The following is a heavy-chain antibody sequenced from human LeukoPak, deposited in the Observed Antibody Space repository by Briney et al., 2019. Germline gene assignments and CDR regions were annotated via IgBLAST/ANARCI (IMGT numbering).Heavy chain of an antibody. CDR1: GGSISSSSYY. V-gene: IGHV4-39*01. J-gene: IGHJ5*02. D-gene: IGHD3-3*01. CDR3: ARGTGYYDFWSGSENWFDP. CDR2: IYYSGST. Sequence: PSEAPSLTCTVSGGSISSSSYYWGWIRQPPGKGLEWIGSIYYSGSTYYTPSLKSRVTISVHTSKNQFSRKLSSVTAADTAVYYCARGTGYYDFWSGSENWFDPWGQGTLVTVSS.